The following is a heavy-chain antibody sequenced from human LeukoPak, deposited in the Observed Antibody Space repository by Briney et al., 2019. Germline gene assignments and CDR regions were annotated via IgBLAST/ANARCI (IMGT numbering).Heavy chain of an antibody. CDR2: INPNSGDT. CDR3: ARDVEMATIPYY. Sequence: ASVKVSCTASGYTFTGYHMHWVRQAPGQGLEWMGRINPNSGDTNYAQKFQGRVTMTRDTSISTAYMELSRLRSDDTAVYYCARDVEMATIPYYWGQGTLVTVSS. D-gene: IGHD5-24*01. J-gene: IGHJ4*02. V-gene: IGHV1-2*06. CDR1: GYTFTGYH.